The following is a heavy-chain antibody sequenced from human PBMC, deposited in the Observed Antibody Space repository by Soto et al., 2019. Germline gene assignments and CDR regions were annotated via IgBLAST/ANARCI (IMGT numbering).Heavy chain of an antibody. CDR2: ISYDGGLQ. J-gene: IGHJ4*02. D-gene: IGHD5-18*01. CDR1: GFTFTSYG. V-gene: IGHV3-30*03. CDR3: VSDRGYGHASVPYS. Sequence: QAHLAESGGGVVQPGRSLRLSCAASGFTFTSYGMHWVRQAPGTRLEWVAVISYDGGLQHYADSVKGRFTISRDNSKNMGLLQMNSLRAADTAVYYCVSDRGYGHASVPYSWGQGTLVSVSS.